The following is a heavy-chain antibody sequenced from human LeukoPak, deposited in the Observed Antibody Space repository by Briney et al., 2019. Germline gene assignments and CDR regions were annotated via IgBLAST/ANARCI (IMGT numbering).Heavy chain of an antibody. CDR2: INWNGGST. CDR3: AGGPEGILTY. CDR1: GFTFDDYG. V-gene: IGHV3-20*04. Sequence: TGGSLRLSCAASGFTFDDYGMSWVRQAPGKGLEWVSGINWNGGSTGYADSVKGRFTISRDNAKNSLYLQMNSLRAEDTALYYCAGGPEGILTYWGQGTLVTVSS. D-gene: IGHD2-15*01. J-gene: IGHJ4*02.